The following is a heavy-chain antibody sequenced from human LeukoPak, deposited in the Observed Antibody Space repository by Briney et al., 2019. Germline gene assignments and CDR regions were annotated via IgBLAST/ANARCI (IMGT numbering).Heavy chain of an antibody. Sequence: ASVKVSCKASGYTFTSYDINWVRQATGQGLEWMGWMNPNSGNTGYAQKFQGSVTMTRNTSISTAYMELSSLRSEDTAVYYCADSSRYSSSWYNTPEYFQHWGQGTLVTVSS. J-gene: IGHJ1*01. CDR2: MNPNSGNT. D-gene: IGHD6-13*01. CDR1: GYTFTSYD. CDR3: ADSSRYSSSWYNTPEYFQH. V-gene: IGHV1-8*01.